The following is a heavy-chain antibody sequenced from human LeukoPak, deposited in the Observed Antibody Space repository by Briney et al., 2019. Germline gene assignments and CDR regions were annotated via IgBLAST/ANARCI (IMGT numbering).Heavy chain of an antibody. CDR1: GGTFSSYT. CDR2: IIPILGIA. Sequence: SVKVSCKASGGTFSSYTIGWVRQAPGQGLEWMGRIIPILGIANYAQKFQGRVTITADKSTSTAYIELSSLRSEDTAVYYCARDPRYYYDSSGLDWGQGTLVTVSS. V-gene: IGHV1-69*04. CDR3: ARDPRYYYDSSGLD. J-gene: IGHJ4*02. D-gene: IGHD3-22*01.